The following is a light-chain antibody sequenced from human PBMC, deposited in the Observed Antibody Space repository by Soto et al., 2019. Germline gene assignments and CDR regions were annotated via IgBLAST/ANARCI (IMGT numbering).Light chain of an antibody. Sequence: DIRMTQSPSSLSASVGDRVTITCQASQDISKYLNWYQQKPGRAPKLLIYDASNLEPGVPSRFSESGSGTHFTFTISGLQTEDFATYYCLQYDYLPLAFGGGTKVDMK. CDR3: LQYDYLPLA. V-gene: IGKV1-33*01. CDR2: DAS. J-gene: IGKJ4*01. CDR1: QDISKY.